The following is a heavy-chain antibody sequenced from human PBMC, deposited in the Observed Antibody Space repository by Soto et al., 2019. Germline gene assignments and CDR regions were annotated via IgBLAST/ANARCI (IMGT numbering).Heavy chain of an antibody. V-gene: IGHV1-2*02. J-gene: IGHJ4*02. CDR1: GYTFIGYY. Sequence: ASVKVSCKASGYTFIGYYMHWGRQAPGQGLEWMGWINPNSGDTTYAQKFQGRVTMTRDTSISTAYTELSRLRFDDTAVYYCARARTNYYNTSDYDCWGKGTLVTVSS. CDR2: INPNSGDT. CDR3: ARARTNYYNTSDYDC. D-gene: IGHD3-22*01.